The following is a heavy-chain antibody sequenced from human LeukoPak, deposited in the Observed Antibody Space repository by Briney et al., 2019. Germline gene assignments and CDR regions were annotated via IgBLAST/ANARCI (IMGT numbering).Heavy chain of an antibody. V-gene: IGHV4-59*01. Sequence: SETLSLTCAVYGGSFSGYYWSWIRQPPGKGLEWIGYIYYSGSTNYNPSLKSRVTISVDTSKNQFSLKLSSVTAADTAVYYCARDQASPYYYDSSGYYPNYYYYGMDVWGQGTTVTVSS. CDR2: IYYSGST. CDR1: GGSFSGYY. J-gene: IGHJ6*02. D-gene: IGHD3-22*01. CDR3: ARDQASPYYYDSSGYYPNYYYYGMDV.